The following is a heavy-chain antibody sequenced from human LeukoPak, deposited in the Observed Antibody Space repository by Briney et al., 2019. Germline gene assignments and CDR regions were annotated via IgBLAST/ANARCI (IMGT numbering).Heavy chain of an antibody. Sequence: SETLSLTCTVPGGSISSYYWSWIRQPPGKGLEWIGHIYYSGSTNYNPSLKSRVTISVDTTKNQFSLKLSSVTDADTAVYYCARDWSDCSGGSCYFNWFDPWGQGTLVTVSS. V-gene: IGHV4-59*01. CDR2: IYYSGST. CDR1: GGSISSYY. J-gene: IGHJ5*02. D-gene: IGHD2-15*01. CDR3: ARDWSDCSGGSCYFNWFDP.